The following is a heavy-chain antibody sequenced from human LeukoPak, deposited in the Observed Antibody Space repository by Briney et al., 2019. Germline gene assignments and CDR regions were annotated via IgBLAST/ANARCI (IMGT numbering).Heavy chain of an antibody. Sequence: SETLSLTCAVSGGSISSSNWWSWVRQPPGKGLEWIGEIYHSGSTNYNPSLKSRVTISVDKSKNQFSLKLSSVTAADTAVYYCARVSGYCSSTGCYAWFDPWGQGTLVTVSS. D-gene: IGHD2-2*01. V-gene: IGHV4-4*02. J-gene: IGHJ5*02. CDR2: IYHSGST. CDR1: GGSISSSNW. CDR3: ARVSGYCSSTGCYAWFDP.